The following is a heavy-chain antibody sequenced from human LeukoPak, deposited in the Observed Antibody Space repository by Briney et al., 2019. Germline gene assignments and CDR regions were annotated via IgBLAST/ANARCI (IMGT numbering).Heavy chain of an antibody. V-gene: IGHV1-18*01. J-gene: IGHJ6*02. CDR3: ARETTQPYYYYGMDV. CDR1: GYTFTIYG. D-gene: IGHD1-7*01. Sequence: ASVKVSCKASGYTFTIYGISWVRQAPGQGLEWMGWISAYNGNTNYAQKLQGRVTMTTDTSTSTAYMELRSLRSDDTAVYYCARETTQPYYYYGMDVWGQGTTVTVSS. CDR2: ISAYNGNT.